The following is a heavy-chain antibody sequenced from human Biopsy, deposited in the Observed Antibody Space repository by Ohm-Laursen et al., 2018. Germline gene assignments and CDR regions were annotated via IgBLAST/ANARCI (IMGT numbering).Heavy chain of an antibody. Sequence: GTLSLTCVVYGESFNGYYWSWIRQTPGKGLEWIGEINHSGRTNYNPSLKSRVTISVDTSKNQFSLKVRSVTAADTAVYYCVRGVDYYDPYHYYALDVWGQGTTVTVSS. CDR2: INHSGRT. CDR1: GESFNGYY. D-gene: IGHD3-22*01. CDR3: VRGVDYYDPYHYYALDV. V-gene: IGHV4-34*01. J-gene: IGHJ6*02.